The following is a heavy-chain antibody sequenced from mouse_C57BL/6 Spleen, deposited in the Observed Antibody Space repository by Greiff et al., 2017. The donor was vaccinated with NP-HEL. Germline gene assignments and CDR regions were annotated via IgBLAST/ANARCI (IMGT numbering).Heavy chain of an antibody. CDR2: ISSGSSTI. V-gene: IGHV5-17*01. Sequence: EVKLVESGGGLVKPGGSLKLSCAASGFTFSDYGMHWVRQAPEKGLEWVAYISSGSSTIYYAETVKGRFTISRDNAKNTLFLQMSSVRSEDTAMYFCARNWDWYFCVWGTGAPLTVSS. J-gene: IGHJ1*03. CDR3: ARNWDWYFCV. CDR1: GFTFSDYG. D-gene: IGHD4-1*01.